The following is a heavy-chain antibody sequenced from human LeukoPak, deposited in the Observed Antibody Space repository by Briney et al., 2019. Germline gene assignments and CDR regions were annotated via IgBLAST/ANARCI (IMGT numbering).Heavy chain of an antibody. D-gene: IGHD5-24*01. CDR1: GYTFTRYP. V-gene: IGHV7-4-1*02. J-gene: IGHJ4*02. CDR2: INMNTGNP. Sequence: GASVKVSCKASGYTFTRYPINWVRQAPGQGLGWMGWINMNTGNPTYAQGFTGRFVFSLDTSVSSAYLQINSLKAEDTAVYYCARDLGEMAHDYWGQGTLVTVSS. CDR3: ARDLGEMAHDY.